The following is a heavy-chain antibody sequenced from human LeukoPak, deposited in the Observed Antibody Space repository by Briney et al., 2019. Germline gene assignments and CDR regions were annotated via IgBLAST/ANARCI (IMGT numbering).Heavy chain of an antibody. Sequence: GGSLRLSCAASGFSFTNYAMSWVRQASGKGLEWVSSISGSGGSTYYADSVKGRLTVSRDNSKNTLYLQMNSLRAEDTALYYCAKHQSGYNYGWFDPWGQGTLVTVSS. D-gene: IGHD5-18*01. CDR1: GFSFTNYA. J-gene: IGHJ5*02. CDR3: AKHQSGYNYGWFDP. CDR2: ISGSGGST. V-gene: IGHV3-23*01.